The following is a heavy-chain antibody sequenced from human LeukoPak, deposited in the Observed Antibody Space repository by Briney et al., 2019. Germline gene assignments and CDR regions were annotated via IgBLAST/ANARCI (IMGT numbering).Heavy chain of an antibody. V-gene: IGHV3-74*01. Sequence: PGGSLRLSCAASGFTFGNSWMQWVRQAPGKGLVWVSLINTDGSTTNYADSVKGRFSISRDNAKNTLYLQMNSLRADDTAVYYCAKSGGYFDYWGQGTLVTVSS. CDR2: INTDGSTT. CDR1: GFTFGNSW. CDR3: AKSGGYFDY. D-gene: IGHD2-15*01. J-gene: IGHJ4*02.